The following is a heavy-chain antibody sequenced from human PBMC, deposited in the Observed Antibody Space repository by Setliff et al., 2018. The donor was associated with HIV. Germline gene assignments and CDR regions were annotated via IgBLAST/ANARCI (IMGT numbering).Heavy chain of an antibody. Sequence: SETLSLTCTVSGVSIFSSDYYWGWVRQAPGKGLEWIGSVYYSGSTSYYNPSLKSRVTISVDTSKNQFSLKLSSVTAADTAVYYCARVYGSGYYFDYWGQGTLVTVSS. CDR1: GVSIFSSDYY. D-gene: IGHD6-25*01. CDR2: VYYSGST. V-gene: IGHV4-39*01. J-gene: IGHJ4*02. CDR3: ARVYGSGYYFDY.